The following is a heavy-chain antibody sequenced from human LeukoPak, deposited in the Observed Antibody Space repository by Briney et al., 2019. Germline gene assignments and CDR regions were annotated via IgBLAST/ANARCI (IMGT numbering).Heavy chain of an antibody. CDR1: GFAFVEYT. CDR3: SHSGAG. V-gene: IGHV3-49*04. CDR2: IKSEDDGGTT. D-gene: IGHD3-10*01. Sequence: PGGSLRLSCTTSGFAFVEYTILWVRQAPGKGLEWVGFIKSEDDGGTTNYAASAKGRFSISRDDSKSIAYLQLNSLRTEDTAVYYCSHSGAGWGQGTLVTVSS. J-gene: IGHJ1*01.